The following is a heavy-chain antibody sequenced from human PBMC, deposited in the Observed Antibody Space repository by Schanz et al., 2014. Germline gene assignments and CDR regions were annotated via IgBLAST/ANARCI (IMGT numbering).Heavy chain of an antibody. J-gene: IGHJ4*02. D-gene: IGHD6-13*01. CDR1: GYTFTSDS. CDR2: INPSGGST. CDR3: ARDGVDAAAGGNY. Sequence: VQLVQSGAEVKKPGASVKVSCQASGYTFTSDSMHWVRQAPGQGLEWMGMINPSGGSTTYAQKFQGRVTMTRDTATSTVYMELSSLRSEDTAVYYCARDGVDAAAGGNYWGQGTLDTVST. V-gene: IGHV1-46*03.